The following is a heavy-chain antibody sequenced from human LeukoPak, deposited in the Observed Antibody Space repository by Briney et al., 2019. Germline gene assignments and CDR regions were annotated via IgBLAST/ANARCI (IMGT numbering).Heavy chain of an antibody. CDR1: GGSFSGYY. D-gene: IGHD3-3*01. CDR2: INHSGST. Sequence: PSKTLSLTCAVYGGSFSGYYWSWIRQPPGKGLEWIGEINHSGSTNYNPSLKSRVTISVDTSKNQFSLKLSSVTAADTAVYYCARGHYDFWSGYYGPFDYWGQGTLVTVSS. V-gene: IGHV4-34*01. J-gene: IGHJ4*02. CDR3: ARGHYDFWSGYYGPFDY.